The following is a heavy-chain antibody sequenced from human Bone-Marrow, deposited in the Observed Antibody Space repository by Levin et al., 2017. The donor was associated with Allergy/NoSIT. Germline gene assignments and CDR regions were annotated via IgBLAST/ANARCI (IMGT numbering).Heavy chain of an antibody. J-gene: IGHJ4*02. CDR2: INRDGGDG. CDR1: GFTFSGYW. V-gene: IGHV3-7*02. D-gene: IGHD2-8*01. Sequence: SVKVSCASSGFTFSGYWMAWVRQAPGKGLEWVANINRDGGDGYYVDSVKGRFTISRDNARNSLDLQMNSLRVEDTAVYYCARNGAWSFEFWGQGTLVTVSS. CDR3: ARNGAWSFEF.